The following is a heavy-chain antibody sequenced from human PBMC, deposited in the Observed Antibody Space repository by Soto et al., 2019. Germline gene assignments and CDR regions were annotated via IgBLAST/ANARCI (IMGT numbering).Heavy chain of an antibody. Sequence: GGSLRLSCAVSGFPFDSHSMSWVRQAPGQGLEWLASLSSGSFYIFHADSIRGRFTISRDDAKNLLFLQMNSLTIEDTATYYCAREANTIYAPHGLDVWGQGTAVTVSS. CDR2: LSSGSFYI. D-gene: IGHD3-3*01. V-gene: IGHV3-21*01. J-gene: IGHJ6*02. CDR1: GFPFDSHS. CDR3: AREANTIYAPHGLDV.